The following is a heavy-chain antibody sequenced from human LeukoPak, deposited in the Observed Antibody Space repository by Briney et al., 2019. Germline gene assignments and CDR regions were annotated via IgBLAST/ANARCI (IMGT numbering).Heavy chain of an antibody. D-gene: IGHD3-22*01. Sequence: GGSLRLSCAASGFTFSSYAMAWVRQAPGKGLEWVSGMNGNGDKVYYADSVKGRFTISRDNSKNTLYLQMNSLRGEDTAVYYCAKRDYYDSDHYYPLFDYWGQGTLVTVSS. J-gene: IGHJ4*02. V-gene: IGHV3-23*01. CDR1: GFTFSSYA. CDR2: MNGNGDKV. CDR3: AKRDYYDSDHYYPLFDY.